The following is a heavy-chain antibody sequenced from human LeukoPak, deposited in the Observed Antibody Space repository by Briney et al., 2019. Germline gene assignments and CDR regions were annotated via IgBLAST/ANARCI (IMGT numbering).Heavy chain of an antibody. Sequence: GGSLRLSCAASGFTFSSFGMNWVRQAPGKGLEWVSYISSSGSTIYYADSVKGRFTISRDNAKNSLYLQMNSLRAEDTAVYYCARVKRAGSFDYWDQGALVTVSS. CDR2: ISSSGSTI. CDR3: ARVKRAGSFDY. D-gene: IGHD3-10*01. CDR1: GFTFSSFG. V-gene: IGHV3-48*04. J-gene: IGHJ4*02.